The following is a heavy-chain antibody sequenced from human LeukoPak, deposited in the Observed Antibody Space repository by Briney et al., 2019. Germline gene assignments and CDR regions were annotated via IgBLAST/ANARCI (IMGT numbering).Heavy chain of an antibody. V-gene: IGHV4-34*01. J-gene: IGHJ2*01. CDR1: GGSFSGYY. Sequence: SETLSLTCAVYGGSFSGYYWSWIRQPPGKGLEWIGEINHSGSTNYNPSHKSRVTISVDTSKNQFSLKLSSVTAADTAVYYCARDVIAVAGSYWYFDLWGRGTLVTVSS. CDR2: INHSGST. CDR3: ARDVIAVAGSYWYFDL. D-gene: IGHD6-19*01.